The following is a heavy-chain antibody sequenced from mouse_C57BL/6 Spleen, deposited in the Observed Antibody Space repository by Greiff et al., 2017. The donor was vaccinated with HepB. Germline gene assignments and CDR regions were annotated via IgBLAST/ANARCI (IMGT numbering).Heavy chain of an antibody. CDR1: GYAFSSSW. Sequence: QVQLKESGPELVKPGASVKISCKASGYAFSSSWMNWVKQRPGKGLEWIGRIYPGDGDTNYNGKFKGKATLTADKSSSTAYMQLSSLTSEDSAVYFCARGGDGYYGFAYWGQGTLVTVSA. J-gene: IGHJ3*01. V-gene: IGHV1-82*01. CDR2: IYPGDGDT. D-gene: IGHD2-3*01. CDR3: ARGGDGYYGFAY.